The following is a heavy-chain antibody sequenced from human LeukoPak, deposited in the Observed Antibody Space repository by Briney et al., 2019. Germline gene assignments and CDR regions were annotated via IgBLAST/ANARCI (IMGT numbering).Heavy chain of an antibody. Sequence: GGSLRLSCTASGFTSGDYAMSWFRQAPGKGLEWVGFIRSKAYGGTTEYAASVKGRFTISRDDSKSIAYLQMNSLKTEDTAVYYCTRDLSTPDYYYYGMDVWGQGTTVTVSS. J-gene: IGHJ6*02. CDR3: TRDLSTPDYYYYGMDV. CDR1: GFTSGDYA. V-gene: IGHV3-49*03. CDR2: IRSKAYGGTT.